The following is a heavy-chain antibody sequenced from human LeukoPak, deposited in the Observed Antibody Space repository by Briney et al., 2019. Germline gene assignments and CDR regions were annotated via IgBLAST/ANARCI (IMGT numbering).Heavy chain of an antibody. J-gene: IGHJ5*02. D-gene: IGHD3-10*01. CDR3: AKDVPMVRTPRGWFDP. CDR2: ISGSGGST. V-gene: IGHV3-23*01. Sequence: SGGSLRLSCAASGFTFSSYAVSWVSQAPGKGLEWVSAISGSGGSTYYADSVKGRFTISRDNSKNTLYLQMNSLRAEDTAVYYCAKDVPMVRTPRGWFDPWGQGTLVTVSS. CDR1: GFTFSSYA.